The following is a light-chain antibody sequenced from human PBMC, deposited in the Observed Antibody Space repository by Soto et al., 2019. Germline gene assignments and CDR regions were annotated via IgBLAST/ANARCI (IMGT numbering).Light chain of an antibody. CDR2: YDS. CDR1: NIGSKS. CDR3: QVWDSSSDHLYV. V-gene: IGLV3-21*04. J-gene: IGLJ1*01. Sequence: SSELTQPPSVSVAPGKTARITCGVNNIGSKSVHWYQQKPGQAPVLVIYYDSDRPSGIPERFSGSNSGNTATLTISRVEAGDEADYYCQVWDSSSDHLYVFGTGTKLTVL.